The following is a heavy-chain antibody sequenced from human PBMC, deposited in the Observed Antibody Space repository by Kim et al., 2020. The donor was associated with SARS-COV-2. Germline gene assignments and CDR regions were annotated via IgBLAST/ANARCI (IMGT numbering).Heavy chain of an antibody. CDR3: SRRGDYPQFDP. D-gene: IGHD4-17*01. V-gene: IGHV1-3*04. J-gene: IGHJ5*02. CDR2: INIGSGKT. Sequence: ASVKVSCKASGYTFSSGNIHWVRQGPGQGLEWMGRINIGSGKTKYSQKFPGRFTITRDTSASTVYMELSNLMSGDTAVYYCSRRGDYPQFDPWVQGTLVT. CDR1: GYTFSSGN.